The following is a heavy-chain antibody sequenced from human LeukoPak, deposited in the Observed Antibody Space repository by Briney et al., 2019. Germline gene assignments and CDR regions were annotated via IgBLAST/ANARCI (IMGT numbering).Heavy chain of an antibody. D-gene: IGHD3-22*01. Sequence: GGSLRLSCAASGFTFSSYAMSWVRQAPGKGLEWVSAISGSGGSTYYADSVKGRFTISRDNSKNTLYLQMNSLRAEDTAVYYCARDDYDSSGYYYSLGIDYWGQGTLVTVSS. CDR1: GFTFSSYA. J-gene: IGHJ4*02. V-gene: IGHV3-23*01. CDR2: ISGSGGST. CDR3: ARDDYDSSGYYYSLGIDY.